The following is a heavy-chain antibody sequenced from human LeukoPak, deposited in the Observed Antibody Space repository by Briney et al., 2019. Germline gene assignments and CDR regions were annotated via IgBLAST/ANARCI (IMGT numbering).Heavy chain of an antibody. CDR3: SVIHRYYDGSGYWVQ. CDR1: GFTFSSYA. J-gene: IGHJ4*02. Sequence: GGSLRLSCEASGFTFSSYAMSWVRQAPGKGLEWVSDIGTNGGSTTYADSVKGRLTISRDNPRNTLYMEMNSLRAEDTAVYYCSVIHRYYDGSGYWVQWGQGTLVTVSS. D-gene: IGHD3-22*01. V-gene: IGHV3-23*01. CDR2: IGTNGGST.